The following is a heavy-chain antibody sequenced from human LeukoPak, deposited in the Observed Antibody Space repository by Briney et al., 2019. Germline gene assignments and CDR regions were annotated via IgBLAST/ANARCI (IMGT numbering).Heavy chain of an antibody. J-gene: IGHJ4*02. CDR2: INPNSGGT. CDR1: GYTFTGYY. D-gene: IGHD6-13*01. V-gene: IGHV1-2*02. Sequence: ASVKVSCKASGYTFTGYYMHWVREAPGQGLEWMGWINPNSGGTNYAQKFQGRVTMTRDTSISTAYMELSRLRSDDTAVYYCARDGYSSSWKQDVDYWGQGTLVTISS. CDR3: ARDGYSSSWKQDVDY.